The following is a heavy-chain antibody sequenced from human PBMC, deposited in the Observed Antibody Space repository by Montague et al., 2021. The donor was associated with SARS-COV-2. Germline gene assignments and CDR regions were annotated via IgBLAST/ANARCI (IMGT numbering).Heavy chain of an antibody. V-gene: IGHV4-59*08. CDR1: SDSINNYY. CDR3: AKHKWSQRLVAYFDS. Sequence: SETLSLTCTVSSDSINNYYWSWIRQPPGKGPEWIAYVYHTGNTNYNPSLGSRVTVSVDTSKNQVSLNLSSVTAADTAVYYCAKHKWSQRLVAYFDSWGQGTVVSVSS. D-gene: IGHD3-3*01. CDR2: VYHTGNT. J-gene: IGHJ4*01.